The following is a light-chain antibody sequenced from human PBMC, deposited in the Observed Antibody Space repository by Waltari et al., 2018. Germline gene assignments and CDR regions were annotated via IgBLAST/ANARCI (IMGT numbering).Light chain of an antibody. V-gene: IGKV4-1*01. CDR2: WAS. Sequence: DIVMTQSPDFLAVSLGERAPITCKSSQSLFSTSNSKTYISWYQQKPGQPPKLLIYWASTRGSGVPDRFSGSGSGTDFTLTISSLQAEDVAVYYCHHYYIPPLTFGQGTRLEIK. CDR3: HHYYIPPLT. CDR1: QSLFSTSNSKTY. J-gene: IGKJ5*01.